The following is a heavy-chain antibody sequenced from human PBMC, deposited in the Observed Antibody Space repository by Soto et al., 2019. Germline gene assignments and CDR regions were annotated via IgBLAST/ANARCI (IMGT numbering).Heavy chain of an antibody. D-gene: IGHD2-2*01. CDR3: ASRVVVPAAKGWFDP. CDR2: IIPIFGTA. J-gene: IGHJ5*02. V-gene: IGHV1-69*06. CDR1: GGTFSSYA. Sequence: GASVKVSFKASGGTFSSYAISWVRQAPGQGLEWMGGIIPIFGTANYAQKFQGRVTITADKSTSTAYMELSSLRSEDTAVYYCASRVVVPAAKGWFDPWGQGTLVTVSS.